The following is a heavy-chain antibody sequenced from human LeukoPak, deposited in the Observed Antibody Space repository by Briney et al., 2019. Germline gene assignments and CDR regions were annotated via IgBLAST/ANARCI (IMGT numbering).Heavy chain of an antibody. Sequence: SVKVSCKASGYTFTSYGISWVRQAPGQGLEWMGRIIPILGIANYAQKFQGRVTITADKSTSTAYMELSSLRSEDTAVYYCAIDYYASGNYYNGPHNWGPGTLVTVSS. V-gene: IGHV1-69*04. CDR2: IIPILGIA. D-gene: IGHD3-10*01. J-gene: IGHJ4*02. CDR3: AIDYYASGNYYNGPHN. CDR1: GYTFTSYG.